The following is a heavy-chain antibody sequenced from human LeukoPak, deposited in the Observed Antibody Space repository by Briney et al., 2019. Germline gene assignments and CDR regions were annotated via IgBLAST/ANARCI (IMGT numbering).Heavy chain of an antibody. CDR3: ARDEPASKIDY. CDR1: GFTFSSYS. D-gene: IGHD2-2*01. Sequence: GGSLRLSCAASGFTFSSYSMNWVRQAPGKGLEWVSSISSSSSYIYYADSVKGRFTISRDNSKNTLYLQMNSLRAEDTAVYYCARDEPASKIDYWGQGTLVTVSS. CDR2: ISSSSSYI. V-gene: IGHV3-21*04. J-gene: IGHJ4*02.